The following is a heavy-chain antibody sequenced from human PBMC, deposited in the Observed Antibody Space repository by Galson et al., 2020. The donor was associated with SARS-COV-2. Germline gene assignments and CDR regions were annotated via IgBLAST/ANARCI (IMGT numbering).Heavy chain of an antibody. J-gene: IGHJ4*02. CDR3: AREPDDHTSSWYDY. D-gene: IGHD6-13*01. CDR1: GFTFSRSS. CDR2: ISYDGTTK. Sequence: GGSLRLACAASGFTFSRSSMHWVRQAPGKGLEWVAIISYDGTTKYNSDSVKGRFTISRDNSKNTLYFQMSGLRPDDTAVYYCAREPDDHTSSWYDYWGQGTLVTVSS. V-gene: IGHV3-30*14.